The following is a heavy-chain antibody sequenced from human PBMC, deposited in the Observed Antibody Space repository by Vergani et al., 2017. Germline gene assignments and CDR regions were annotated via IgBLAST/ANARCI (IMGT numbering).Heavy chain of an antibody. CDR2: ISSSSSYI. V-gene: IGHV3-21*01. J-gene: IGHJ2*01. D-gene: IGHD3-3*01. CDR1: GFTFSSYS. CDR3: ARAGVLRFLEWLSPRGWYFDL. Sequence: EVQLVESGGGLVKPGGSLRLSCAASGFTFSSYSMNWVRQAPGKGLEWVSSISSSSSYIYYADSVKGRFTISRDNAKNSLYLQMNSLRAEDTAVYYCARAGVLRFLEWLSPRGWYFDLWGRGTLVTVSS.